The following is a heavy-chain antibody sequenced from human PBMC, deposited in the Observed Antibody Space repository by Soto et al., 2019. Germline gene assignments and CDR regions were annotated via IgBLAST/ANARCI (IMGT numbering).Heavy chain of an antibody. D-gene: IGHD2-2*01. Sequence: PAETLSLTCAVYGGSFSGYYWSWIRQPPGKGLEWIGEINHSGSTNYNPSLKSRVTISVDTSKNQFSLKLSSVTAADTAVYYCARGSLGYCSSTSCYPRYYYYYGMDVWGQGTTVTVSS. CDR3: ARGSLGYCSSTSCYPRYYYYYGMDV. CDR2: INHSGST. J-gene: IGHJ6*02. V-gene: IGHV4-34*01. CDR1: GGSFSGYY.